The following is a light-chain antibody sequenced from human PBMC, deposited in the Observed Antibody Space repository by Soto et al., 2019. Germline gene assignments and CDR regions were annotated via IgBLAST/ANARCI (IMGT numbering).Light chain of an antibody. CDR2: GAS. CDR3: QQYGSSGT. Sequence: EIVLTQSPATLSLSPGERATLSCRASQSVSSNVAWYQQKPGQAPRLLIYGASNRATGIPDRFSGSGSGTDFTLTISRLEPEDFAVYYCQQYGSSGTFGQGTKVDIK. CDR1: QSVSSN. V-gene: IGKV3-20*01. J-gene: IGKJ1*01.